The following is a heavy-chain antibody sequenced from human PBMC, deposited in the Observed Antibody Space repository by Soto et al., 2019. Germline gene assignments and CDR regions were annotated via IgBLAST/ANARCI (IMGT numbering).Heavy chain of an antibody. CDR3: ANFFFQAEDGIRDTVPVSAFLLNRSSDL. Sequence: PGKGLEWLAVRSYDGSNKYYADSVNGRFTISRDNSKNTLDLQMNSLRAEDTAVYYCANFFFQAEDGIRDTVPVSAFLLNRSSDL. V-gene: IGHV3-30*18. J-gene: IGHJ2*01. CDR2: RSYDGSNK. D-gene: IGHD2-15*01.